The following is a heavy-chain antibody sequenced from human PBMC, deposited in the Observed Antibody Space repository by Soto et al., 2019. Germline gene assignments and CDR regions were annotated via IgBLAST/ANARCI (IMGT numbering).Heavy chain of an antibody. D-gene: IGHD3-3*01. CDR2: ISSSSSSI. V-gene: IGHV3-21*01. CDR3: AKVGYYPPSVRVSTHYYYGMDV. Sequence: GVSLRLSGAASGFSFSSYSMNWVRQAPGKGLEWVSSISSSSSSIYYADSAKGRFTISRDNSKNTLYLQMNSLRAEDTAVYYCAKVGYYPPSVRVSTHYYYGMDVWGQGTTVTVSS. CDR1: GFSFSSYS. J-gene: IGHJ6*02.